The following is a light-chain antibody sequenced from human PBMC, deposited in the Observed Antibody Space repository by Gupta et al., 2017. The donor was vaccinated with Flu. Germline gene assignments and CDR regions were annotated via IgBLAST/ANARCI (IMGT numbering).Light chain of an antibody. CDR3: QQFNSDPFT. CDR1: QGISTY. J-gene: IGKJ3*01. CDR2: AAS. V-gene: IGKV1-9*01. Sequence: DIQLTQSPSFLSASVGDRVTITCRASQGISTYLAWYQQKPGKAPKLLIYAASSLQSEVPARFSGSGSGTEFTLTISSLQPEDFATYYCQQFNSDPFTFGPGTKVDIK.